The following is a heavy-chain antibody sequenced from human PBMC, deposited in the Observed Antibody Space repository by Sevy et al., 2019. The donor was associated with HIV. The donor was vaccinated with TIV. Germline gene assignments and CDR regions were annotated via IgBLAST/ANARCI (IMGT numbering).Heavy chain of an antibody. CDR2: SGNT. V-gene: IGHV4-59*01. D-gene: IGHD6-13*01. J-gene: IGHJ4*02. Sequence: SETLSLTCTVSGVSISPYYWAWVRQPPGKGLECIGFSGNTNYNPSLKTRVTTSLDTSKNQFSLKLSSVTAADTAIYYCARGGPNQQQLDYFDYWGQGTLVTVSS. CDR1: GVSISPYY. CDR3: ARGGPNQQQLDYFDY.